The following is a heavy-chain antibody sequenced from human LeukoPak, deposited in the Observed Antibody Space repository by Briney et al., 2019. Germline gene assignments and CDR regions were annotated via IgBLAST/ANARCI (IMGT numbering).Heavy chain of an antibody. D-gene: IGHD5-18*01. CDR1: GYTFTGYY. V-gene: IGHV1-2*02. CDR3: ARGYSYGYRGLSDAFDI. J-gene: IGHJ3*02. CDR2: INPNSGGT. Sequence: ASVKVSCKASGYTFTGYYMHWVRQAPGQGLEWMGWINPNSGGTNYAQKFQGRVTMTRDTSISTAYMELSRLRSDDTAVYYCARGYSYGYRGLSDAFDIWGQGTMVTVPS.